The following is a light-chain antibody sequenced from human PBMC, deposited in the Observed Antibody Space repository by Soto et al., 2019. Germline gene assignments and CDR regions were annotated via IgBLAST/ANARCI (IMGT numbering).Light chain of an antibody. CDR2: AAS. Sequence: DIQMTQSPSSLSASVGDRFTITCRASQTISSYLNWYQQTPGRAPKLLIYAASSLQGGVPSRFSGSGSGTDFTLTISSLQPEDFATFYCQQTYSTPSTWTFGQGTKVEIK. CDR1: QTISSY. J-gene: IGKJ1*01. V-gene: IGKV1-39*01. CDR3: QQTYSTPSTWT.